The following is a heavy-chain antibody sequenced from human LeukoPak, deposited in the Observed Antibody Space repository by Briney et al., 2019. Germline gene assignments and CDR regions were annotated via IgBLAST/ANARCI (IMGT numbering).Heavy chain of an antibody. V-gene: IGHV1-18*01. CDR1: GYTFTSYG. J-gene: IGHJ4*02. D-gene: IGHD4-23*01. Sequence: ASVEVSCKSSGYTFTSYGISWVRQAPGQGLEWMGWISPYNGDTNYAQNLQARVTMTTDTATSTAYMELRSLRSDDTAVYYCARTFNDRWSDYGDYWGQGTLVTVSS. CDR2: ISPYNGDT. CDR3: ARTFNDRWSDYGDY.